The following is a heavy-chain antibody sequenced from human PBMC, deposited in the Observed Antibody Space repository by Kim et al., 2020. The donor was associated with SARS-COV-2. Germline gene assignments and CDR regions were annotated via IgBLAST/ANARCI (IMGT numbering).Heavy chain of an antibody. J-gene: IGHJ4*02. CDR1: GFTFDDYA. Sequence: SLRLSCAASGFTFDDYAMHWVRQAPGKGLEWVSGISWNSGSIGYADSVKGRFTISRDNAKNSLYLQMNSLRAEDTALYYCAKDISGYFITMVRGVIKGFDYWGQGTLVTVSS. CDR3: AKDISGYFITMVRGVIKGFDY. V-gene: IGHV3-9*01. D-gene: IGHD3-10*01. CDR2: ISWNSGSI.